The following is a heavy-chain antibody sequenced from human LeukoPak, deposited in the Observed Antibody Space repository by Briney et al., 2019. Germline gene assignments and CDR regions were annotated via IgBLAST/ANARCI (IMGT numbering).Heavy chain of an antibody. CDR1: GYTFTSYD. CDR3: AREGLPLRTGTTIFDY. D-gene: IGHD1-1*01. V-gene: IGHV1-8*01. J-gene: IGHJ4*02. CDR2: MNPNSGNT. Sequence: ASVKVSCKASGYTFTSYDINWVRQAPGQGLEWMGWMNPNSGNTGYAQKFQGRVTMTRNTSISTAYMELSSLRSEDTAVYYCAREGLPLRTGTTIFDYWGQGTLVTVSS.